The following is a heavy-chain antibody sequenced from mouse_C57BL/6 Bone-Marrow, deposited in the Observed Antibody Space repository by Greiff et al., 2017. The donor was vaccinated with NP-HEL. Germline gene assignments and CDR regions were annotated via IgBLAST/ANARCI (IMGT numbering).Heavy chain of an antibody. CDR2: ISHLAYSI. V-gene: IGHV5-15*01. CDR1: GFTFSDYG. Sequence: EVKLVESGGGLVQPGGSLKLSCAASGFTFSDYGMAWVRQAPRQGPEWVAFISHLAYSIYYADTVTGRFTFSRENAKNTLYLEMSSLRSEDTAMYYCAGHDGYYCFAYWGQGTLVTVSA. J-gene: IGHJ3*01. CDR3: AGHDGYYCFAY. D-gene: IGHD2-3*01.